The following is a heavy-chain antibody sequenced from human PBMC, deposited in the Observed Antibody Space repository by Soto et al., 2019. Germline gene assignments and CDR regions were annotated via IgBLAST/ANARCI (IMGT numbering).Heavy chain of an antibody. CDR3: AKSIAAARYYYYGMDV. CDR1: EFTFSSYA. D-gene: IGHD6-13*01. CDR2: ISGSGGST. V-gene: IGHV3-23*01. Sequence: PGGSLRLSCAASEFTFSSYAMSWVRQAPGKGLEWVSAISGSGGSTYYADSVKGRFTISRDNSKNTLYLRMNSLRAEDTAVYYCAKSIAAARYYYYGMDVWGQGTTVTVSS. J-gene: IGHJ6*02.